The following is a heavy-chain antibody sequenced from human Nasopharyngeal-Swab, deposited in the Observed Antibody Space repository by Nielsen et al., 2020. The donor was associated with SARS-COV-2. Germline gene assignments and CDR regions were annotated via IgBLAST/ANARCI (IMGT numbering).Heavy chain of an antibody. D-gene: IGHD3-22*01. V-gene: IGHV1-69*13. J-gene: IGHJ6*02. CDR2: IIPIFGTA. CDR3: ARGTYYYDSSGYYDYYYGMDV. Sequence: SVKVSCKASGGTFSSYAISWVRQAPGQGLEWMGGIIPIFGTANYAQKFQGRVTITADESTSTAYMELSSLRSEDTAVYYCARGTYYYDSSGYYDYYYGMDVWGQGTTVTVSS. CDR1: GGTFSSYA.